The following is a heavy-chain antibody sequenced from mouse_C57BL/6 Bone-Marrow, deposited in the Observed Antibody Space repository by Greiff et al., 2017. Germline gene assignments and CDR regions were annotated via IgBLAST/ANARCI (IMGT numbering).Heavy chain of an antibody. CDR1: GYAFTNYL. CDR3: ARSTGTGAMDY. Sequence: VQLQESGAELVRPGTSVKVSCKASGYAFTNYLIVWVKQRPGQGLEWIGVINPGSGGTNYNEKFKGKATLTADKSSSTAYMQLSSLTSEDSAVYFCARSTGTGAMDYWGQGTSVTVSS. J-gene: IGHJ4*01. D-gene: IGHD4-1*01. V-gene: IGHV1-54*01. CDR2: INPGSGGT.